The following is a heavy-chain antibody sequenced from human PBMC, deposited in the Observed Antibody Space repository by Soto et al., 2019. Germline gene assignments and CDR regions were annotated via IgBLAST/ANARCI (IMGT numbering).Heavy chain of an antibody. V-gene: IGHV4-28*01. CDR1: GYSISSSNW. CDR3: ARIKCPYSSSWYEDY. D-gene: IGHD6-13*01. Sequence: QVQLQESGPGLVKPSDTLSLTCAVSGYSISSSNWWGWIRQPPGKGLEWIGYISTSGSTYYNPSLGSRVTMSVDTSKNQLSLKLSSVSPVDTAVYYCARIKCPYSSSWYEDYWCQGTLVTVSS. CDR2: ISTSGST. J-gene: IGHJ4*02.